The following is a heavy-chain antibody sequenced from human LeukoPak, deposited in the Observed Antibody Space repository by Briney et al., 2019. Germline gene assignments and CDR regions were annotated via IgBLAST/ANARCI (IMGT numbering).Heavy chain of an antibody. Sequence: PSETLSLTCTVSDGSISSSNYYWSWIRQPPGKGLEWNGEINHSGSTNYNPSLKSRVTISVETSKNQFSLKLSSVTAADTAVYFCARAAFSSGWYGDCWGQGILVTVSS. D-gene: IGHD6-19*01. V-gene: IGHV4-39*07. CDR2: INHSGST. J-gene: IGHJ4*02. CDR1: DGSISSSNYY. CDR3: ARAAFSSGWYGDC.